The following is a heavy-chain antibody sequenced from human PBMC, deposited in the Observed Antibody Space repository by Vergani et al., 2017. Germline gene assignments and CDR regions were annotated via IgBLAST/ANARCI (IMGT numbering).Heavy chain of an antibody. CDR2: INPNSGGT. Sequence: QVQLVQSGAEVKKPGASVKVSCKASGYTFTDYFMHWVRQAPGQGLEWMGWINPNSGGTNDAQKFQGRGTMTRDTSISTAYMELSNLRSDDTAVYYCARVGTSSTRDYFDYWGQGTLVTVSS. D-gene: IGHD2-2*01. CDR1: GYTFTDYF. V-gene: IGHV1-2*02. J-gene: IGHJ4*02. CDR3: ARVGTSSTRDYFDY.